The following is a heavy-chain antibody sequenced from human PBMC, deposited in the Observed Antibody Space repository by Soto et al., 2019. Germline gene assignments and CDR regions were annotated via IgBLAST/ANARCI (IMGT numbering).Heavy chain of an antibody. CDR3: ATDTARTFYYYGMDV. CDR1: GYSFTSYW. J-gene: IGHJ6*02. Sequence: GESLKISCKGSGYSFTSYWIGWVRQMPGKGLEWMGIIYPGDSDIRYSPSFQGQVTMSVDKSTRTAYLQWSSLKASDTAMYYCATDTARTFYYYGMDVWGRGTTVTVSS. V-gene: IGHV5-51*01. D-gene: IGHD5-18*01. CDR2: IYPGDSDI.